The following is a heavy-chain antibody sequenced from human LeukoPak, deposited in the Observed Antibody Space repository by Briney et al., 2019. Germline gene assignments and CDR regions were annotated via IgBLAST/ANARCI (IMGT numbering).Heavy chain of an antibody. J-gene: IGHJ3*02. CDR2: INHSGST. CDR3: ARGGGYGDYFAFDI. D-gene: IGHD4-17*01. V-gene: IGHV4-34*01. Sequence: SETLSLTCAVYGGSFSGYYWSWIRQPPGKGLEWIGEINHSGSTNYNPSLKSRVTISVDTSKNQFSLKPSSVTAADTAVYYCARGGGYGDYFAFDIWGQGTMVTVSS. CDR1: GGSFSGYY.